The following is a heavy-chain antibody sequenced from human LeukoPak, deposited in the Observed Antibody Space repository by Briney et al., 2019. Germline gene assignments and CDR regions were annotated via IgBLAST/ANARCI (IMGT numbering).Heavy chain of an antibody. Sequence: PSETLSLTCTASGGSISSYYWSWIRQPAGKGLEWIGRIYTSESTNYNPSLKSRVTISVDRSKNQFSLKLSSVTAADTAVHYCARGKLQHWFDSWGQGTLVTVSS. CDR3: ARGKLQHWFDS. CDR1: GGSISSYY. D-gene: IGHD4-11*01. J-gene: IGHJ5*01. V-gene: IGHV4-4*07. CDR2: IYTSEST.